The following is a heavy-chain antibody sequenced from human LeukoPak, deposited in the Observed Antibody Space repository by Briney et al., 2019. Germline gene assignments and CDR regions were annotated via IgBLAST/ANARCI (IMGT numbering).Heavy chain of an antibody. Sequence: GGSLRLSWAASGXTFRSYEVNWVRQAPGKGLEWVSFISNSGDSIYYADSVKGRFTISRDNAKNSLFLQMNSLRAEDTAVYYCARSEARFMLSWGQGTLVTVSS. D-gene: IGHD3-16*02. CDR1: GXTFRSYE. CDR3: ARSEARFMLS. CDR2: ISNSGDSI. J-gene: IGHJ4*02. V-gene: IGHV3-48*03.